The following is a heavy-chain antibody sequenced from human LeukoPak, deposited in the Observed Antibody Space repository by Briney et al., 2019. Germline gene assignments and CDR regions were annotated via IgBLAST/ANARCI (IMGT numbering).Heavy chain of an antibody. D-gene: IGHD3-22*01. Sequence: PSETLSLTCTVSGGSISSSSYYWGWIRQPPGKGLEWIGSVYYSGYTYYNPSLKSRVTISVDTSNDQFSLKLSSVTAADTAVYYCASETYYYDSSGYYWGGFDYWGQGTLVTVSS. CDR3: ASETYYYDSSGYYWGGFDY. CDR1: GGSISSSSYY. V-gene: IGHV4-39*07. J-gene: IGHJ4*02. CDR2: VYYSGYT.